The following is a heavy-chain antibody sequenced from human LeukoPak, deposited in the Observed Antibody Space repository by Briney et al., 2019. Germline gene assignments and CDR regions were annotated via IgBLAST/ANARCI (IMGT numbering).Heavy chain of an antibody. J-gene: IGHJ4*02. CDR3: ARDWDSTTWYKVGTPGL. V-gene: IGHV4-39*07. CDR1: GGSISSSSYY. D-gene: IGHD2-2*01. CDR2: IYYSGST. Sequence: SETLSLTCTVSGGSISSSSYYWGWIRQPPGKGLEWIGSIYYSGSTYYNPSLKSRVTISADTSRNQFSLKLSSVTAADTAVYYCARDWDSTTWYKVGTPGLWGQGTLVTVSS.